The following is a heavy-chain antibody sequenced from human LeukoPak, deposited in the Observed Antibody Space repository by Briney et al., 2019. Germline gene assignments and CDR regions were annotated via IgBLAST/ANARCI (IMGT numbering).Heavy chain of an antibody. CDR3: ARASTTFDD. D-gene: IGHD1-14*01. V-gene: IGHV4-59*01. CDR2: VSDGGRT. CDR1: GGSITSYY. Sequence: PSETLSLTCSVSGGSITSYYWSWIRQPPGKGLEWIGHVSDGGRTNCSPSLRSRVSISVDTSKNQFSLKLNSVTAADTAVYFCARASTTFDDWGQGTPVTVSS. J-gene: IGHJ4*02.